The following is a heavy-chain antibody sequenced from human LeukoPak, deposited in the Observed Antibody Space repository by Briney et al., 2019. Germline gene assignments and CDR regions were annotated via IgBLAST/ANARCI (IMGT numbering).Heavy chain of an antibody. CDR3: AKGGGGRWLHYFDY. J-gene: IGHJ4*02. V-gene: IGHV3-30*18. CDR1: GFTFSSYG. Sequence: GRSLRLSCAPFGFTFSSYGMHWVRQAPGKGLEWVAVISYDGSSKYYADSVKGRFTISRDNSKNTLYLQMNSLRAEDTAVYYWAKGGGGRWLHYFDYWGQGTLVTVSS. D-gene: IGHD5-24*01. CDR2: ISYDGSSK.